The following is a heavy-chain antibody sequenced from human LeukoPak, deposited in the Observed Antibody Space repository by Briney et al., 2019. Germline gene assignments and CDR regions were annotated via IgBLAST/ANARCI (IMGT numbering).Heavy chain of an antibody. CDR3: ARHQTCGGGACSTGRWFDP. D-gene: IGHD2-21*02. V-gene: IGHV4-59*08. Sequence: PSETLSLTCTVSGGSISSYYWSWIRQPPGKGLEWVGYIYYSGSTRYNPSLKSRLTISIDTSKNQFSLELSSVTAADTAVYFCARHQTCGGGACSTGRWFDPWGQGTLVTVSS. J-gene: IGHJ5*02. CDR2: IYYSGST. CDR1: GGSISSYY.